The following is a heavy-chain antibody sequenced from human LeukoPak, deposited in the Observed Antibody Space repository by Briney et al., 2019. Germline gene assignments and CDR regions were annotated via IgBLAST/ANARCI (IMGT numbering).Heavy chain of an antibody. D-gene: IGHD3-22*01. CDR1: GGSFSGYY. V-gene: IGHV4-34*01. J-gene: IGHJ6*02. Sequence: SETLSPTCAVYGGSFSGYYWNWVRQPPGKGLEWIGEVNHSGSTNYNPSLKSRVTISVDTSKNQFSLKLSSVTAADTAVYYCARVLNYYDSSGYYGNYYYGMDVWGQGTTVTVSS. CDR2: VNHSGST. CDR3: ARVLNYYDSSGYYGNYYYGMDV.